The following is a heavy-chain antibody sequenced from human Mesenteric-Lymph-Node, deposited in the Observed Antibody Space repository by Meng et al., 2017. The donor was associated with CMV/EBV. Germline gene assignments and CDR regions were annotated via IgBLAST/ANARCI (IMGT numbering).Heavy chain of an antibody. Sequence: GESLKISCAASGFTFSSYAMSWVRQAPGKGLEWGSVIYSGGSSTYYADSVKGRFTISRENSKNTLYLQMNSLRAEDTAVYYCAKWSTDWGQGTLVTVSS. J-gene: IGHJ4*02. CDR1: GFTFSSYA. CDR3: AKWSTD. CDR2: IYSGGSST. V-gene: IGHV3-23*03.